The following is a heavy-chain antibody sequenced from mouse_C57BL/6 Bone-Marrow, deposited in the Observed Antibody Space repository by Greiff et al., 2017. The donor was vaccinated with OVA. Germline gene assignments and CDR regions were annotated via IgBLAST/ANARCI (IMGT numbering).Heavy chain of an antibody. J-gene: IGHJ1*03. CDR3: AGRGYFDV. CDR2: IDPSDSYT. Sequence: QVQLQQPGAELVMPGASVKLSCKASGYTFTSYWMHWVKQRPGQGLEWIGEIDPSDSYTNYNQKFKGKSTLTVDKSSSTAYMQLSSLTSEDSAVYYCAGRGYFDVWGTGTTVTVSS. CDR1: GYTFTSYW. V-gene: IGHV1-69*01.